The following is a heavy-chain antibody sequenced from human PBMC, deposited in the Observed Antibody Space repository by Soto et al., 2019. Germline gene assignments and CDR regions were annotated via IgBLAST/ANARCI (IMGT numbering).Heavy chain of an antibody. CDR3: ARYSSSWSPFDY. Sequence: SETLSHTCTVSGGSIISYYWSWTRQPPGKGLEWIGYIYYSGSTNYNPSLKSRVTISVDTSKNQFSLKLSSVTAADTAVYYCARYSSSWSPFDYWGQGTLVTVSS. V-gene: IGHV4-59*08. J-gene: IGHJ4*02. CDR2: IYYSGST. D-gene: IGHD6-13*01. CDR1: GGSIISYY.